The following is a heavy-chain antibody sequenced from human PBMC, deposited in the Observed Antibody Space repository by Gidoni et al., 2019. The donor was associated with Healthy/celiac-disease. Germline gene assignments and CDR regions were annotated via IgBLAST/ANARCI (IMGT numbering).Heavy chain of an antibody. Sequence: QVQLVQSGAEVKKPGSSVKVSCKASGGTFSSSAISWVRQAPGQGLEWMGGIIPIFGTANYAQKFQGRVTITADESTSTAYMELSSLRSEDTAVYYCARDYYDSSGYYYDGMDVWGQGTTVTVSS. D-gene: IGHD3-22*01. CDR3: ARDYYDSSGYYYDGMDV. CDR1: GGTFSSSA. CDR2: IIPIFGTA. V-gene: IGHV1-69*01. J-gene: IGHJ6*02.